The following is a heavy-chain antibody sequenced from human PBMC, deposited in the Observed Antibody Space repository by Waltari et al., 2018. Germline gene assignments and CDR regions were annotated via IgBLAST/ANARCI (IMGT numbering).Heavy chain of an antibody. D-gene: IGHD1-26*01. CDR1: GFTVNTYA. CDR2: ILYDGSNK. Sequence: QVQLVESGGGVVQPGTSLRLSCVASGFTVNTYAMDWVRQVPGKGLEWVAVILYDGSNKNYADSVKDRFTISRDNSKSTLYLEMNSLRPEDTAVYFCAKFAGGGYIFRSDAFDIWGQGTMVTVSP. CDR3: AKFAGGGYIFRSDAFDI. V-gene: IGHV3-30*18. J-gene: IGHJ3*02.